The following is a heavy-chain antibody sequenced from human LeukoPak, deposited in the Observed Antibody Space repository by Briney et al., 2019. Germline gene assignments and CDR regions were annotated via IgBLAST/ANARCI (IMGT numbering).Heavy chain of an antibody. CDR3: ARDFYSSGWVEY. CDR1: GFTFSSYS. Sequence: GGSLRLSCAASGFTFSSYSMNWVRQAPGKGLEWVSHIISSGSTRYYADSVKGRFTISRDNSKNTPYLQMNSLRAEDTAVYYCARDFYSSGWVEYWGQGTLVTVSS. CDR2: IISSGSTR. D-gene: IGHD6-19*01. V-gene: IGHV3-48*01. J-gene: IGHJ4*02.